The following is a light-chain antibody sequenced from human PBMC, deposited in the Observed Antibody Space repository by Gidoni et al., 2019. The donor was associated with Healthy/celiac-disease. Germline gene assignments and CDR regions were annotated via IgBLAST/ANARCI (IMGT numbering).Light chain of an antibody. CDR1: QSVSSSY. CDR2: GAS. CDR3: QQYGSSPVFT. V-gene: IGKV3-20*01. Sequence: EIALTQSPGTLSLSPGESATLSSSASQSVSSSYLAWYQQKPGQAPRLLIYGASSRATGIPDRSSGSGSGTDFTLTISRLEPEDFAVYYCQQYGSSPVFTFGHGTKVDIK. J-gene: IGKJ3*01.